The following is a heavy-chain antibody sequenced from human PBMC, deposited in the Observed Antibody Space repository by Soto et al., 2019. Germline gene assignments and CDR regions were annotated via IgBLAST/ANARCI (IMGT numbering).Heavy chain of an antibody. V-gene: IGHV3-74*01. CDR3: AREPIAAADYGMDV. D-gene: IGHD6-13*01. J-gene: IGHJ6*02. Sequence: PGGSLRLSCATSGFTFSSYWMHWVRQAPGKGLVWVSRINSDGSSTSYADSVKGRFTISRDNAKNTLYLQMNSLRAEDTALYYCAREPIAAADYGMDVWGQGTTVTVSS. CDR1: GFTFSSYW. CDR2: INSDGSST.